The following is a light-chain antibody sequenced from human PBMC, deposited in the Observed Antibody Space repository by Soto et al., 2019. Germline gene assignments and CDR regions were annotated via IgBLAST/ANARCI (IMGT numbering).Light chain of an antibody. CDR2: LAS. V-gene: IGKV3-20*01. CDR3: QQYGSSPLT. Sequence: EIVLTQSPGTLSLSPGERATLSCRASETISNNYVAWYQRRPGQAPRLLIYLASNRAAGVPDRFRGSGSGADFTLTISRREPEDFAVYVCQQYGSSPLTFGQGTKVDIK. CDR1: ETISNNY. J-gene: IGKJ1*01.